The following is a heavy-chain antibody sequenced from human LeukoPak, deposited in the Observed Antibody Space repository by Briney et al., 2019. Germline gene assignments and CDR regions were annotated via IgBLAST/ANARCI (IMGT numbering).Heavy chain of an antibody. V-gene: IGHV3-9*01. D-gene: IGHD3-22*01. CDR3: AKDYYYDSSGYYWAPGDY. CDR2: ISWNSGSI. CDR1: GFTFDDYA. J-gene: IGHJ4*02. Sequence: GGSLRLSCAASGFTFDDYAMHWVRQAPEKGLEWVSGISWNSGSIGYADSVKGRFTISRDNAKNSLYLQMNSLRAEDTALYYCAKDYYYDSSGYYWAPGDYWGQGTLVTVSS.